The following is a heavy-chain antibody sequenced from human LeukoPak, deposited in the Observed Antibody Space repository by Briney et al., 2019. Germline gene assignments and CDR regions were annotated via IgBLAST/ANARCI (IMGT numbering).Heavy chain of an antibody. Sequence: SETLSLTCTVSGGSISSYYWSWIRQPPGKGLEWIGYIYYSGSTNYNPSLKSRVTISVDTSKNQFSLKLSSVTAADTAVYYCARDGIGCGWYYFDYWGQGTLVTVSS. CDR2: IYYSGST. CDR3: ARDGIGCGWYYFDY. J-gene: IGHJ4*02. CDR1: GGSISSYY. V-gene: IGHV4-59*01. D-gene: IGHD6-19*01.